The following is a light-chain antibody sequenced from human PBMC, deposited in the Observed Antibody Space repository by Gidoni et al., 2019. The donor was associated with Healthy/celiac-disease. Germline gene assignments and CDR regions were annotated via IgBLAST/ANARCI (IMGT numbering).Light chain of an antibody. CDR1: QSVRSSY. CDR2: GAS. V-gene: IGKV3-20*01. Sequence: DIVLTQSPGTMSLSPGERATLSCRASQSVRSSYLAWYQQKPGQAPRLLIYGASSRATGIPDRFSGSGSGTDFTLTISRLEPEDFAVYYCQQYGSSRKFGQGTKVEIK. CDR3: QQYGSSRK. J-gene: IGKJ1*01.